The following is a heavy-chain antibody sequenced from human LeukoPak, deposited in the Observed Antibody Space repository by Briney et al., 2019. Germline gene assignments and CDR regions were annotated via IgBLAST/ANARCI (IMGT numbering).Heavy chain of an antibody. CDR1: GFTLSSYA. Sequence: GSRRLSCPASGFTLSSYAMSWIRQPPGKGLEWIASMYYTGTTYYNPSLKSRVTMSVDTSKNQFSLNLTSVTAADTAVFYCARSVSAYAGRGWFDPWGQGTLVTVSS. V-gene: IGHV4-39*07. J-gene: IGHJ5*02. CDR2: MYYTGTT. D-gene: IGHD5-12*01. CDR3: ARSVSAYAGRGWFDP.